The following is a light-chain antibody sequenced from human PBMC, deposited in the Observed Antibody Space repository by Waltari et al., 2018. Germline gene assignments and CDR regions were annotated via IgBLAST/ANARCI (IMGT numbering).Light chain of an antibody. CDR2: KAA. V-gene: IGKV1-5*03. Sequence: DIQMTQSPSNLSASVGDRVIITCRASHSISNWLAWYQQKPGEAPKLLIYKAASLESGVPSRFSGSGSGTEFTLTITSLQPGDFATYYCQQYNGYSTFGQGTKVEVE. J-gene: IGKJ1*01. CDR3: QQYNGYST. CDR1: HSISNW.